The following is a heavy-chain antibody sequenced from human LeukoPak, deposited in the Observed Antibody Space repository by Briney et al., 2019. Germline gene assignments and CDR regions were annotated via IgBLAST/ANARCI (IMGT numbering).Heavy chain of an antibody. CDR1: GDSVSSNSAA. CDR3: ARVGSSSWSGGDWFDP. CDR2: TYYRSKWYN. V-gene: IGHV6-1*01. J-gene: IGHJ5*02. D-gene: IGHD6-13*01. Sequence: SQTLSLTCAISGDSVSSNSAAWNWIRQSPSRGLEWLGRTYYRSKWYNDYAVSVKSRITINPDTSKNQFSLQLNSVTPEDTAVYYCARVGSSSWSGGDWFDPWDQGTLVTVSS.